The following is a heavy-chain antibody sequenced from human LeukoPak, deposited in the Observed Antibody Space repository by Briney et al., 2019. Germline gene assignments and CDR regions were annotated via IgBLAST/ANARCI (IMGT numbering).Heavy chain of an antibody. J-gene: IGHJ4*02. D-gene: IGHD5-18*01. CDR2: MYYSGST. V-gene: IGHV4-39*01. CDR3: ARHVGYSYGSLDY. CDR1: GGSISTSNYY. Sequence: PSETLSLPCTVSGGSISTSNYYWGWIRQPPGKGLEWIASMYYSGSTYYNPSLKSRVTISVDTSKNQVSLKLGSVTAADTAVYYCARHVGYSYGSLDYWGQGTLVTVSS.